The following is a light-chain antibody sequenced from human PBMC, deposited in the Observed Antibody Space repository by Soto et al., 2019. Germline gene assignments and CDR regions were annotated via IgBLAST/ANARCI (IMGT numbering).Light chain of an antibody. J-gene: IGKJ1*01. CDR2: DAS. V-gene: IGKV3-11*01. CDR1: QSVNNF. Sequence: EVVLTQSPATLSLSPGDRATLSCRASQSVNNFLAWYQQKPGQTPRLLTYDASKRATGIPGRFSGSGSGTDFTLTISSLEPEDFAVYYCQQLTDWPPQWTFGQGTKVDIK. CDR3: QQLTDWPPQWT.